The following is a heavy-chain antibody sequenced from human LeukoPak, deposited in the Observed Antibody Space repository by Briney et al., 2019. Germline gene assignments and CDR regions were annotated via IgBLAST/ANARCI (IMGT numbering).Heavy chain of an antibody. CDR1: GYTFTSYD. Sequence: ASVKVSCKASGYTFTSYDINWVRQATGQGLEWMGWMNPNSGNTGYAQKFQGRVTMTRNTSISIAYMELSSLRSEDTAVSYCAREVVGPDAFDIWGQGTMVTVSS. V-gene: IGHV1-8*01. CDR2: MNPNSGNT. D-gene: IGHD2-2*01. J-gene: IGHJ3*02. CDR3: AREVVGPDAFDI.